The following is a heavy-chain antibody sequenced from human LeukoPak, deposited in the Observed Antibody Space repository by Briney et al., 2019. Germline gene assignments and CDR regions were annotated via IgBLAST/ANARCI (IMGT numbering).Heavy chain of an antibody. V-gene: IGHV3-74*01. CDR2: INSDGSST. CDR1: GFTFSSYW. Sequence: PGGSLRFSCAASGFTFSSYWMHWVRQAPGKGLVWVSRINSDGSSTSYADSVKGRFTISRDNAKNTLYLQMNSLRAEDTAVYYCARRPALLWFGVPYYMDVWGKGTTVTISS. CDR3: ARRPALLWFGVPYYMDV. J-gene: IGHJ6*03. D-gene: IGHD3-10*01.